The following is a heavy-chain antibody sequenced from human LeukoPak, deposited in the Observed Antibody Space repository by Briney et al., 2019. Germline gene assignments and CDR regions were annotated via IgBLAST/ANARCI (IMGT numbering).Heavy chain of an antibody. CDR1: GGTFNSHV. Sequence: SVKVSCKASGGTFNSHVISWLRQAPGQGLEWMGGIIPVFGTASYAEKFQGRVTITTDESTTTAYMEMSSLTPEDTAAYYCARGYYYGSESYWHTKWFDPWGQGTLVTVSS. V-gene: IGHV1-69*05. CDR3: ARGYYYGSESYWHTKWFDP. CDR2: IIPVFGTA. J-gene: IGHJ5*02. D-gene: IGHD3-10*01.